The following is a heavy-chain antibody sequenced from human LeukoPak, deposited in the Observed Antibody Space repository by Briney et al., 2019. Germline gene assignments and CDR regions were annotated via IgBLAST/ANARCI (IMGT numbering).Heavy chain of an antibody. J-gene: IGHJ4*02. Sequence: PAGSLRLSCAASGCTFSSYSMSWVRQAAGKGLEWVSSISSSSSYIYYADSVKGRFTISRDNAKNSLYLQMNGLRAEDTAVYYCAKVPAGGEYYFDYWGQGTLVTVSS. V-gene: IGHV3-21*01. D-gene: IGHD2-2*01. CDR3: AKVPAGGEYYFDY. CDR2: ISSSSSYI. CDR1: GCTFSSYS.